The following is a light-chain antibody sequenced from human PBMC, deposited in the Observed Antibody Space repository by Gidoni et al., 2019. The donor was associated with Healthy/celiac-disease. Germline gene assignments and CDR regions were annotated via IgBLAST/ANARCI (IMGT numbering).Light chain of an antibody. V-gene: IGKV3-11*01. CDR1: QSVSSY. J-gene: IGKJ4*01. CDR3: QQRSNWLT. Sequence: IVLTQSPAPLSLSPGETATLSCRASQSVSSYLAWYQQKPGQAPRLLIYDASNRATGIPARFSGSGSGTDFTLTISSLEPEDFAVYYCQQRSNWLTFGGGTKVEIK. CDR2: DAS.